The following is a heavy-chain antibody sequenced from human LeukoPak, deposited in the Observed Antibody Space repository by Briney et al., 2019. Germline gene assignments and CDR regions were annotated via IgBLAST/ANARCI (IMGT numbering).Heavy chain of an antibody. CDR2: TSESGGST. D-gene: IGHD3-10*01. CDR1: GFTFSWYV. Sequence: PGGSLRLSCAASGFTFSWYVMSWVRQAPGKGLEWVSGTSESGGSTYYADSVKGRFTISRDNSKNTLYLQMNSLRAEDTAVYYCAKDGPLRVPYRLGLWFGELLNPLAPRFDPWGQGTLVTVSS. CDR3: AKDGPLRVPYRLGLWFGELLNPLAPRFDP. V-gene: IGHV3-23*01. J-gene: IGHJ5*02.